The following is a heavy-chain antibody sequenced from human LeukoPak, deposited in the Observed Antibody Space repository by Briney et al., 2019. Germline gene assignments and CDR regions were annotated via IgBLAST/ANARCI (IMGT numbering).Heavy chain of an antibody. D-gene: IGHD6-13*01. J-gene: IGHJ4*02. CDR1: GFTFTSSA. V-gene: IGHV3-23*01. Sequence: PGGSLRLSCAASGFTFTSSAMSWVRQAPGKGLEWVSVISGSGHTTYYADSVKGRFTVSRDNSKNTLYLQMNSLRAEDTAVYYCARLGYSSSWYESLIDYWGQGTLVTVSS. CDR2: ISGSGHTT. CDR3: ARLGYSSSWYESLIDY.